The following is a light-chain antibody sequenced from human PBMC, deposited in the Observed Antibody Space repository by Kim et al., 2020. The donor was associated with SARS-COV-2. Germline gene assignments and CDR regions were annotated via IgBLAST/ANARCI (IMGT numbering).Light chain of an antibody. Sequence: EIVLTQSPGTLSLSPGERATLSCRASQSVSSTYLAWYQHKPGQAPRLLIYGASSRATGIPDRFSGSGSGTDFTLTISRLEPEDFAVYFCQQYGSSPWMFGQGTKVDIK. CDR2: GAS. CDR1: QSVSSTY. V-gene: IGKV3-20*01. CDR3: QQYGSSPWM. J-gene: IGKJ1*01.